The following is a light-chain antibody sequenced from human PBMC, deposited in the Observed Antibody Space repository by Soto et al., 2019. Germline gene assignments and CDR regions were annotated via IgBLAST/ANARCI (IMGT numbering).Light chain of an antibody. V-gene: IGKV3-11*01. CDR2: DAS. CDR3: QQRSNWPWT. Sequence: EIVLTQSPATLSLSPGERATLSCRASQSVSSYLAWYQQKPGQAPRLLIYDASNGATGIPARFSGSGSGTDFTLTISSLEPEDFAVYYCQQRSNWPWTFGQGTKVELK. J-gene: IGKJ1*01. CDR1: QSVSSY.